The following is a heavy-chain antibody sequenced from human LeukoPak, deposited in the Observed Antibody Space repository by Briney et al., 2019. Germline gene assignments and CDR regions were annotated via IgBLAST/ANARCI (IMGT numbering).Heavy chain of an antibody. Sequence: GGALRLSRAASEFTYGMNWVRQAPGKGLECVSAIGSSGSNTYYADSVKGRFTISRDNSKNTLYQQMNSLRAEDTAVYYCANPTGRFDYWGQGTLVTVSS. V-gene: IGHV3-23*05. CDR3: ANPTGRFDY. J-gene: IGHJ4*02. CDR2: IGSSGSNT. CDR1: EFTYG.